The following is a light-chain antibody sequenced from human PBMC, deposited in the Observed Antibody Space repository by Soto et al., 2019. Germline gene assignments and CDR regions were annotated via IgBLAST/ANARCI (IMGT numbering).Light chain of an antibody. Sequence: QSVLTQPPSASGTPGQRVTISCSGSSSNIGINTVNWYQQLPGTAPKLLIYSNNQRPSGVPDRFSGSKSGTSASLAISGLQSEDEADYYCAAWDDSMNGPGAFGTGTKV. CDR2: SNN. J-gene: IGLJ1*01. CDR1: SSNIGINT. V-gene: IGLV1-44*01. CDR3: AAWDDSMNGPGA.